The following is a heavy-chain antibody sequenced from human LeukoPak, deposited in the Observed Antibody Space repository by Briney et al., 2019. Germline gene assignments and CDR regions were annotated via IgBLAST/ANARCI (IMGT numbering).Heavy chain of an antibody. Sequence: GGSLRLSCAASGFTFSRNGMHWVRQAPGKGLEWVALIGHDGADKYYADSVKGRFLISRDNSKNMLFLQMNSLIIEDTAVYYCARNSDYYDYSPQSVWGQGTLVTVS. D-gene: IGHD3-22*01. J-gene: IGHJ4*02. CDR3: ARNSDYYDYSPQSV. V-gene: IGHV3-30*19. CDR2: IGHDGADK. CDR1: GFTFSRNG.